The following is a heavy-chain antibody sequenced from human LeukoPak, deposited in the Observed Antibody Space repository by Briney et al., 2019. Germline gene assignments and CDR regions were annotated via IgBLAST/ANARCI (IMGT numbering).Heavy chain of an antibody. Sequence: PSETLTLTCAVYGGSFSGYYWRWIRQPPGKGLEWIGEINHSGSTNYNPSLKSRVTISVDTSKHQFSLQLSYVTAADTAVYYCARCKGHYDFWSGYYTEYYYYGMDVWGQGTTVSVSS. CDR3: ARCKGHYDFWSGYYTEYYYYGMDV. V-gene: IGHV4-34*01. CDR1: GGSFSGYY. J-gene: IGHJ6*02. CDR2: INHSGST. D-gene: IGHD3-3*01.